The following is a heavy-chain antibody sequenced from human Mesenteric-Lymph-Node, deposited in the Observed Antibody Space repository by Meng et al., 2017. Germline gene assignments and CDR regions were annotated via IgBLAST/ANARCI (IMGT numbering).Heavy chain of an antibody. CDR2: INTNTGNP. Sequence: GESLKISCTASGFTFTSYAMNWVRQAPGQGLEWMGWINTNTGNPTYAQGFTGRFVFSLDTSVSTAYLQISSLKAEDTAVYYCARNSGSYYVDFDYWGQGTLVTVSS. CDR1: GFTFTSYA. J-gene: IGHJ4*02. CDR3: ARNSGSYYVDFDY. D-gene: IGHD1-26*01. V-gene: IGHV7-4-1*02.